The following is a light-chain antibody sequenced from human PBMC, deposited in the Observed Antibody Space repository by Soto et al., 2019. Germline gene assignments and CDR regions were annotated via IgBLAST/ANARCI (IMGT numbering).Light chain of an antibody. J-gene: IGKJ5*01. CDR3: QQRSYWPPIT. V-gene: IGKV3D-20*02. Sequence: EIVMTQSPSTLSVAPWERSALSFRASQSVSSSYLAWYQQKPGQAPRLLIYGASSRAAGIPARFSGSGSGTDFTLTISSLEPEDFAVYYCQQRSYWPPITFGQGTRLEIK. CDR1: QSVSSSY. CDR2: GAS.